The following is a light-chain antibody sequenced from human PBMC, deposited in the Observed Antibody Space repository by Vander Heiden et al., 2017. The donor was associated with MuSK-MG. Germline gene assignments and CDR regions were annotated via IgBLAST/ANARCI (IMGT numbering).Light chain of an antibody. J-gene: IGKJ2*01. CDR2: YAS. V-gene: IGKV6-21*01. CDR1: QSIGSS. Sequence: LVLTQSPDFQSVTPKEKVTITCRASQSIGSSLHWYQQKPEQSPKLLIKYASQSCSGVPSRLSRSGSGTDFTLTIKSLEAEDAATYYCQQCSSLPYTFGQGTKLEIK. CDR3: QQCSSLPYT.